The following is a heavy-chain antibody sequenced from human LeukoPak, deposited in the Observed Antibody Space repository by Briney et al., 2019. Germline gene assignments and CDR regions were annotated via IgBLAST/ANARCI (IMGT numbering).Heavy chain of an antibody. CDR2: ISSSGSTI. J-gene: IGHJ4*02. Sequence: GGSLRLSCAASGFTFSSYEMNWVRQAPGKGLEWVSYISSSGSTIYYADSVKGRFTISRDNAKNPLYLQMNSLRAEDTAVYYCARDGGVTVTPGFDYWGQGTLVTVSS. CDR3: ARDGGVTVTPGFDY. V-gene: IGHV3-48*03. CDR1: GFTFSSYE. D-gene: IGHD4-17*01.